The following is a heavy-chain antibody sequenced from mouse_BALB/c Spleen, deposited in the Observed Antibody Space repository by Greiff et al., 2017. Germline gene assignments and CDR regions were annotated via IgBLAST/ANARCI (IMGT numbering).Heavy chain of an antibody. CDR1: GYTFTSYT. V-gene: IGHV1-4*01. D-gene: IGHD2-1*01. J-gene: IGHJ4*01. CDR2: INPSSGYT. Sequence: QVQLQQSGAELARPGASVKMSCKASGYTFTSYTMHWVKQRPGQGLEWIGYINPSSGYTNYNQKFKDKATLTADKSSSTAYMQLSSLTSEDSAVYDCARGVSLAETYAMDYWGQGTSVTVSS. CDR3: ARGVSLAETYAMDY.